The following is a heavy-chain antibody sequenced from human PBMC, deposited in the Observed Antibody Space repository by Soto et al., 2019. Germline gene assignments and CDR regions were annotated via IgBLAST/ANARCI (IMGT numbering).Heavy chain of an antibody. CDR2: IIPIFGTA. D-gene: IGHD5-12*01. J-gene: IGHJ2*01. Sequence: QVQLVQSGAEVKKPGSSVTVSCKASGGTFSSYTLSWVRQAPGQGLEWMGGIIPIFGTANYAQKFQGRVTITADESTSTAYMELSRLRSEDTAVYYCARGNHRWLQLWYFDLWGRGTLVTVSS. CDR3: ARGNHRWLQLWYFDL. V-gene: IGHV1-69*12. CDR1: GGTFSSYT.